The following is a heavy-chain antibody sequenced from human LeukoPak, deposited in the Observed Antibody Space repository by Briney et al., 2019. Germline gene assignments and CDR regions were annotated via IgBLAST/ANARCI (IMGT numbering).Heavy chain of an antibody. CDR3: ARGSSVDTFGGYYYMDV. D-gene: IGHD5-18*01. V-gene: IGHV1-46*01. Sequence: ASVNVSCKASGYTFTRYYIHWVRQPPAQGMEWMGLINTSGGSTNKEQTFQGRVAMTRDTSTSTVYMELSSLRSEDTAGYYCARGSSVDTFGGYYYMDVWGKGTTVTIS. CDR1: GYTFTRYY. J-gene: IGHJ6*03. CDR2: INTSGGST.